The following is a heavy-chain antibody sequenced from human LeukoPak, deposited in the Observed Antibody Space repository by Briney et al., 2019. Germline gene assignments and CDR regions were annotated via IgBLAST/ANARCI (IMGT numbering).Heavy chain of an antibody. CDR3: ARDGFRYDRSVYFDY. CDR1: RYTFSNYD. V-gene: IGHV1-8*01. Sequence: GASVKVSCKASRYTFSNYDINWVRQATGQGLEWMGWMSPNSGNTGYAQKFQGRVTMTRDTSISTAYMELSRLRSDDTAVYYCARDGFRYDRSVYFDYWGQGTLVTVSS. J-gene: IGHJ4*02. CDR2: MSPNSGNT. D-gene: IGHD3-9*01.